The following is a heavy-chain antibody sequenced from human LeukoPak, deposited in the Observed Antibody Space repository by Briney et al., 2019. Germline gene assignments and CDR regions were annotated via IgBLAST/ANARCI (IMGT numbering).Heavy chain of an antibody. J-gene: IGHJ6*03. D-gene: IGHD3-3*01. Sequence: PGGSLRLSCVVSGFTFSSYAMSWVRQAPGKGLEWVSAISGSGGSTYYADSVKGRFTISRDNSKNTLYLQMNSLRAEDTAVYYCAKGVADWSGYRYYYYYMDVWGKGTTVTVSS. CDR1: GFTFSSYA. CDR2: ISGSGGST. CDR3: AKGVADWSGYRYYYYYMDV. V-gene: IGHV3-23*01.